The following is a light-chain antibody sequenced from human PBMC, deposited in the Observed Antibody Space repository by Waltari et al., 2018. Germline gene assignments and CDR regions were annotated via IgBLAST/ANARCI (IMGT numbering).Light chain of an antibody. CDR3: QQSYSTPLP. CDR1: QSISSY. J-gene: IGKJ4*01. CDR2: AAS. Sequence: DIQMTQSPSSLSASVGDRVTITCRASQSISSYLNLYQQKPGKAPKLLIYAASSLQSGVPSRFSGSGSGTDFTLTISSLQPEDFATYYCQQSYSTPLPFVGGTTVELK. V-gene: IGKV1-39*01.